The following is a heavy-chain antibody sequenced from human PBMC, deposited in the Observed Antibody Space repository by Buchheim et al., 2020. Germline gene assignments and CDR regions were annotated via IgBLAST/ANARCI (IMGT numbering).Heavy chain of an antibody. D-gene: IGHD6-19*01. CDR3: ARDGSGWNHYYYYMDV. CDR1: GYTFTSYY. V-gene: IGHV1-46*01. CDR2: INPSGGST. J-gene: IGHJ6*03. Sequence: QVQLVQSGAEVKKPGASVKVSCKASGYTFTSYYMHWVRQAPGQGLEWMGIINPSGGSTSYAQKFQGRVTMTRDTSTGTFAMELSSLRSEDTAVYYCARDGSGWNHYYYYMDVWGKGTT.